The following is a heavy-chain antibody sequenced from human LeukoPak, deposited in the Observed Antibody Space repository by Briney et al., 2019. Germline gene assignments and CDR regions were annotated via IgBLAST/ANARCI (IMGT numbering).Heavy chain of an antibody. CDR2: IYYSGST. D-gene: IGHD6-19*01. CDR1: GGSISSSSYY. J-gene: IGHJ6*02. CDR3: ARGWRASYYYYYGMDV. V-gene: IGHV4-39*01. Sequence: SETLSLTCTVSGGSISSSSYYWGWIRQPPGKGLEWIGSIYYSGSTYYNPSLKSRVTISVDTSKNQFSLKLSSVTAADTAVYYCARGWRASYYYYYGMDVWGQGTTVTVSS.